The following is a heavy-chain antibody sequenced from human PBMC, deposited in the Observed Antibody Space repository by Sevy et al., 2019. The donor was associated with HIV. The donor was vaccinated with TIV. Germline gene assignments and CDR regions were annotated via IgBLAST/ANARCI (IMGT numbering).Heavy chain of an antibody. CDR1: GFIFRTYW. Sequence: GGSLRLSCTGTGFIFRTYWMTWVRQAPGKGLEWVANIKQDGSENYYVDSVKGRFTISRDNAKNSLNLQMNSLRAEDTAVYYCTRNGGAFDNGFDPWGQGTLVTVSS. D-gene: IGHD2-8*01. CDR2: IKQDGSEN. CDR3: TRNGGAFDNGFDP. V-gene: IGHV3-7*01. J-gene: IGHJ5*02.